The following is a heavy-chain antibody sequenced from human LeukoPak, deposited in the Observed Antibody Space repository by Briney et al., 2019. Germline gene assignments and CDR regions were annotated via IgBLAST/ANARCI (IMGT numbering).Heavy chain of an antibody. CDR2: INTNTGNP. V-gene: IGHV7-4-1*02. Sequence: ASVKVSCKASGYTFTSYAMNWVRQAPGQGLEWMGWINTNTGNPTYAQGFTGRFVFSLDTSVSTAYLQISSLKAEDTAVYYCARQSSHYDSSGYYSFDYWGQGTLVTVSS. CDR3: ARQSSHYDSSGYYSFDY. CDR1: GYTFTSYA. D-gene: IGHD3-22*01. J-gene: IGHJ4*02.